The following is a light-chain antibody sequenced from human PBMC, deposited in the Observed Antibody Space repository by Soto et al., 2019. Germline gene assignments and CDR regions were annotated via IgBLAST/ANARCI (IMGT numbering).Light chain of an antibody. CDR1: SSNIGSNA. J-gene: IGLJ3*02. V-gene: IGLV1-44*01. CDR3: STWDDSLEGRV. Sequence: QSVLTQPPSASGTPGQWVTISCSGSSSNIGSNAVNWYQQFPGTAPKLLIYSDNQRPSGVPDRFSGSKFGTSASLAISGLQSGDEADYYCSTWDDSLEGRVFGGGTKLTVL. CDR2: SDN.